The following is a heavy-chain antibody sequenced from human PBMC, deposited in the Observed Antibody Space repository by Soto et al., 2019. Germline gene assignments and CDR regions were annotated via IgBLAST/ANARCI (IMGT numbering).Heavy chain of an antibody. CDR1: GGSISSSSHY. CDR3: ARLPRGSYFDY. J-gene: IGHJ4*02. CDR2: MFYSGST. D-gene: IGHD1-26*01. Sequence: ETLSLTCTVSGGSISSSSHYWGWIRQPPGKGLEWIGTMFYSGSTYYNPSLKSRVTIPVDTSKNQFSLKLSSVTAADTAVYYCARLPRGSYFDYWGQGTLVTVSS. V-gene: IGHV4-39*01.